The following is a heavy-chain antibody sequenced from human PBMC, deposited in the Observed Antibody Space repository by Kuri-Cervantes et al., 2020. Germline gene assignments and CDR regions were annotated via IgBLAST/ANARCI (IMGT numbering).Heavy chain of an antibody. J-gene: IGHJ6*02. D-gene: IGHD1-26*01. CDR1: GGSISSYY. V-gene: IGHV4-59*01. CDR3: ASALWYGGHYGMDV. Sequence: SETLSLTCTVSGGSISSYYWSWIRQPPGKGLEWIGYIYYSGSTNYNPSLKNRVTISVDTSKNQFSLKLSSVTAADTAVYYCASALWYGGHYGMDVWGQGTTVTVSS. CDR2: IYYSGST.